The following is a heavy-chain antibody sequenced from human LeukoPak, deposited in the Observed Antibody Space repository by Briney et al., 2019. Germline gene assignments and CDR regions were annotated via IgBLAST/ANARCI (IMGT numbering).Heavy chain of an antibody. CDR1: GFTFSSYT. J-gene: IGHJ4*02. Sequence: PGGSLRLSCAASGFTFSSYTMSWVRQAPGEGLEWVSAIGGSGTTTYYADSVRGRVTISRDNSKNTLYLQMNTLRTEDTAVYYCAKLDTRTSPEVVVMLFDYWGQGTLVTVSS. D-gene: IGHD3-22*01. V-gene: IGHV3-23*01. CDR3: AKLDTRTSPEVVVMLFDY. CDR2: IGGSGTTT.